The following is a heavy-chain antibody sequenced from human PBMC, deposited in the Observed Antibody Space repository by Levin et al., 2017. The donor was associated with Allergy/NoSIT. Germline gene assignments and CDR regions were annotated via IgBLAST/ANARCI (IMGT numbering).Heavy chain of an antibody. D-gene: IGHD3-16*01. CDR2: IYYSGST. CDR1: GGSISSSSYY. Sequence: SETLSLTCTVSGGSISSSSYYWGWIRQPPGKGLEWIGSIYYSGSTYYNPSLKSRVTISVDTSKNQFSLKLSSVTAADTAVYYCARQFGVFDYWGQGTLVTVSS. V-gene: IGHV4-39*01. CDR3: ARQFGVFDY. J-gene: IGHJ4*02.